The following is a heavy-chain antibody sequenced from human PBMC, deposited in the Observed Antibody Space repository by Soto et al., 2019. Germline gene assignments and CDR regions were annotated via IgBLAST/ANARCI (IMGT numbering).Heavy chain of an antibody. Sequence: QVQLEQSGADVKKPGASVKVSCKASGYIFTNYNINWVRQVPGQGLEWMGWMNPNSGETVHAQRFQGRVTMTRDTSMSTVCMELSSLRYEDTAFYYCARGGIVGAVADGFDVWGQGTAVTVSS. CDR2: MNPNSGET. CDR3: ARGGIVGAVADGFDV. D-gene: IGHD1-26*01. CDR1: GYIFTNYN. J-gene: IGHJ6*02. V-gene: IGHV1-8*01.